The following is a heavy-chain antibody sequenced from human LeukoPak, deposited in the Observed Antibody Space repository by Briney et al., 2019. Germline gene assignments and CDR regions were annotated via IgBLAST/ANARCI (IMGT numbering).Heavy chain of an antibody. CDR1: GGSFSGYY. J-gene: IGHJ4*02. CDR2: INHSGST. V-gene: IGHV4-34*01. CDR3: AREPEQWLVRRRNHFVY. D-gene: IGHD6-19*01. Sequence: SETLSLTCAVYGGSFSGYYWSWIRQPPGKGLEWIGEINHSGSTNYNPSLKSRVTISVDTSKNQFSLKLSSVTAADTAVYYCAREPEQWLVRRRNHFVYWGQGTLVTVSS.